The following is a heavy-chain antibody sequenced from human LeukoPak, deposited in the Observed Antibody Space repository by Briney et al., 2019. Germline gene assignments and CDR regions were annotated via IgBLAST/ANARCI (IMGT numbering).Heavy chain of an antibody. J-gene: IGHJ4*02. CDR1: GFTFSRSS. CDR3: ATYDSGWYLTY. D-gene: IGHD6-19*01. V-gene: IGHV3-48*01. Sequence: GGSLRLSCAASGFTFSRSSMNWVRQAPGKGLEWVSFIDRDSSITYYADSVRGRFIISRDNARNSLFLRMNSLRAEDTAVYFCATYDSGWYLTYWGQGTLVTVSS. CDR2: IDRDSSIT.